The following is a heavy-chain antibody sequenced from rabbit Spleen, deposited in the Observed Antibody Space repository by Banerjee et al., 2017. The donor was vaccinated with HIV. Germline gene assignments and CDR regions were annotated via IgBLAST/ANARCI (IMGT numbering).Heavy chain of an antibody. J-gene: IGHJ4*01. D-gene: IGHD6-1*01. CDR2: IDTGGRDFS. Sequence: LVEYGGDLVQPGASLTLTCTASGFDFSAYTFMCWVRQAPGKGLEWIACIDTGGRDFSYYASWAKGRFTISKTSSTTVTLQMTSLTVADTATYFCARDTGVFAYGYATSDCFNLWGQGTLVTVS. CDR3: ARDTGVFAYGYATSDCFNL. CDR1: GFDFSAYTF. V-gene: IGHV1S40*01.